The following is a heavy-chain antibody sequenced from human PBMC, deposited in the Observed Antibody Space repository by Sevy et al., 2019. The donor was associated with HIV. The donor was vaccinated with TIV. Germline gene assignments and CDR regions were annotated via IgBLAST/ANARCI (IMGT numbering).Heavy chain of an antibody. CDR1: GYTFTSYG. J-gene: IGHJ5*02. V-gene: IGHV1-18*01. Sequence: ASVKVSCKASGYTFTSYGISWVRQAPGQGLEWMGWISAYNGNTNYAQKLQARVTMTTDTSTSTAYMELRSLRSDDTAVYYCARDYCSGGSCYESSNWFDPWGQGTLVTVSS. D-gene: IGHD2-15*01. CDR2: ISAYNGNT. CDR3: ARDYCSGGSCYESSNWFDP.